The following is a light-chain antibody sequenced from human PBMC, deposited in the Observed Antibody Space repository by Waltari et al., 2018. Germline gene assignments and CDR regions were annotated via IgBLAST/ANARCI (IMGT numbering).Light chain of an antibody. CDR1: SSDVGDNKH. CDR2: DVI. CDR3: SSYTTGVV. J-gene: IGLJ2*01. Sequence: QSALTQPASVTGSPGQSSTMSCTGTSSDVGDNKHVSWYQQHPGQVPKLLIYDVIYRSSGVSARFSGSKSGNTASLTISGLHAGDEADYYCSSYTTGVVFGGGTKLTVL. V-gene: IGLV2-14*03.